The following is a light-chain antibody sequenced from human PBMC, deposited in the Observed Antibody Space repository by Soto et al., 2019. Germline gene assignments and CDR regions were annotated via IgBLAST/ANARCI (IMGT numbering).Light chain of an antibody. CDR3: QQYNNWPRT. J-gene: IGKJ1*01. CDR1: QSVTSN. Sequence: EIVMTQSPATLSVSPGERATLSCRASQSVTSNLARYQQKPGRAPSLLIYAASTRATDIPARFSGSGSGTEFTLTISSLQSEDFAVYYCQQYNNWPRTFGQGTKVEI. CDR2: AAS. V-gene: IGKV3-15*01.